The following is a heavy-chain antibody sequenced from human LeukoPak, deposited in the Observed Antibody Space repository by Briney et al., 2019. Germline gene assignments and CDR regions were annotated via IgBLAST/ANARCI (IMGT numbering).Heavy chain of an antibody. CDR3: AKVGYSSGWYSIDY. CDR1: GFTFSSYG. Sequence: PGGSLRLSCAASGFTFSSYGMHWVRQAPGKGLEWVAVISYDGSNKYYADSVKGRFTISRDNSKNTLYLQMNSLRAGDTAVYYCAKVGYSSGWYSIDYWGQGTLVTVSS. CDR2: ISYDGSNK. D-gene: IGHD6-19*01. V-gene: IGHV3-30*18. J-gene: IGHJ4*02.